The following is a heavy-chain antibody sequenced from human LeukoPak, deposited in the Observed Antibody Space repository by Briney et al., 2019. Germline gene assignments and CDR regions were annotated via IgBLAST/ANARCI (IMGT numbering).Heavy chain of an antibody. CDR1: GFTFSSYA. J-gene: IGHJ4*02. Sequence: GGSLRLSCAASGFTFSSYAMSWVRQAPGKGLEWVSAISGSGGSTYYADSVKGRFTISRDNSKNTLYLQMNSLRAEDTAVYYCAKCREQWLVCFLDYWGLGTLVTVSS. CDR3: AKCREQWLVCFLDY. V-gene: IGHV3-23*01. CDR2: ISGSGGST. D-gene: IGHD6-19*01.